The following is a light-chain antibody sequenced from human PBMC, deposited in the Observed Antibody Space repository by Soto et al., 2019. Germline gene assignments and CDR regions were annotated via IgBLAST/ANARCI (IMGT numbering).Light chain of an antibody. V-gene: IGKV1-9*01. J-gene: IGKJ5*01. CDR2: AAS. CDR1: QVISSY. Sequence: DIQLTHARASRXCSXGDSVTIPXXASQVISSYLAWYQQKPGRAPKLLIYAASTLQSGVPSRFSGSGSGTEFTLTITSLQPEDFATYYCQQLNSFPITFGQGTRLEIK. CDR3: QQLNSFPIT.